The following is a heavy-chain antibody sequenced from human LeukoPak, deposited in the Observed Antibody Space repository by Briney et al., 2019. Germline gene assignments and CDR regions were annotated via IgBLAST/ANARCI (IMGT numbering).Heavy chain of an antibody. D-gene: IGHD3-3*01. J-gene: IGHJ4*02. V-gene: IGHV4-34*01. CDR3: ARGAVWSGYNY. CDR1: GGSFSGYY. Sequence: SETLSLTCAVYGGSFSGYYWSWIRQPPGKGLEWIGEINHSGSTNYNPSLKSRVTISVDTYKNQFSLKLSSVTAADTAVYYCARGAVWSGYNYWGQGTLVTVSS. CDR2: INHSGST.